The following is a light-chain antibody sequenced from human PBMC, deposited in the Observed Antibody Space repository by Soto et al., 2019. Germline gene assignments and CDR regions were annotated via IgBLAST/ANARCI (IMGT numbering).Light chain of an antibody. Sequence: DIQMTQSPSTLSASVGDTVTVTCRASQSVTTWLAWYQQKPGKAPKLLIYDASSLESGVPSRFSGSGSGTQFTLTIGSLQPDDFATYYCQQYKSDSQTFGQGTKVDIK. CDR1: QSVTTW. CDR3: QQYKSDSQT. V-gene: IGKV1-5*01. J-gene: IGKJ2*01. CDR2: DAS.